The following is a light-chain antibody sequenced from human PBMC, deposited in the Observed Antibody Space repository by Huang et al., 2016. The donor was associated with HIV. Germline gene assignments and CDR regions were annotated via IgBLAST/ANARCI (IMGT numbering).Light chain of an antibody. CDR2: DAS. V-gene: IGKV3-15*01. CDR1: QSVRSN. CDR3: QQYDNWPPFT. Sequence: EIVMTQSPGTLSVSPGERATLSCRASQSVRSNLAWYQQKPGQAPRVLIYDASTRATGVPARFSGSGSGTQFTLIIRSLQSEDFAVYYCQQYDNWPPFTFGPGTKVDIK. J-gene: IGKJ3*01.